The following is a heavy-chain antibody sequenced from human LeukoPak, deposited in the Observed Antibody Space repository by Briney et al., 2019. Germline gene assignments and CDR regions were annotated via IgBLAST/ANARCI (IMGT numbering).Heavy chain of an antibody. D-gene: IGHD3-10*01. V-gene: IGHV4-39*07. CDR3: ARDVPSGLFDY. CDR1: GGSISSGGYY. J-gene: IGHJ4*02. Sequence: SETLSLTCTVSGGSISSGGYYWSWIRQHPGKGLEWIGSINYSGTTYYNPSLKSRLTISIDTSKNQFSLKLSSVTAADTAVYYCARDVPSGLFDYWGQGTLVTVSS. CDR2: INYSGTT.